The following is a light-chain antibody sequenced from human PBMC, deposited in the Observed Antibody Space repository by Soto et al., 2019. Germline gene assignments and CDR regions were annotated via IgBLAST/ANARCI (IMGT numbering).Light chain of an antibody. Sequence: DIVMTQSPDSLAVSLGERATINFKSSQSVLYSSNNKNYLAWYQQKPGQPPKLLIYWASTRESGVPDRFSGSGSGTDFTLTISSLEPEDFAVYYCQQRSNWPRTFGQGTKVDIK. CDR1: QSVLYSSNNKNY. J-gene: IGKJ1*01. CDR3: QQRSNWPRT. CDR2: WAS. V-gene: IGKV4-1*01.